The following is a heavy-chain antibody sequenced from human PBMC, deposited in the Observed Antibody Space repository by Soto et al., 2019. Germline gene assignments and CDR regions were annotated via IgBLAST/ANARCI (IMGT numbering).Heavy chain of an antibody. Sequence: GGSLRLSCAASGFTFSSYAMHWVRQAPGKGLEWVAVISYDGSNKYYADSVKGRFTISRDNSKNTLYLQMNSLRAEDTAVYYCARGVSVTRELSYWGQGTLVTVSS. D-gene: IGHD1-26*01. CDR2: ISYDGSNK. CDR1: GFTFSSYA. CDR3: ARGVSVTRELSY. J-gene: IGHJ4*02. V-gene: IGHV3-30-3*01.